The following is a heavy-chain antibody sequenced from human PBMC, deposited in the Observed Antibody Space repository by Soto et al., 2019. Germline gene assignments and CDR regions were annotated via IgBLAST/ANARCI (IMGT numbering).Heavy chain of an antibody. D-gene: IGHD6-13*01. Sequence: QVQLVQSGAEVKKPGASVKVSCKASGYTFTSYAMHWVRQAPGQRLEWMGWINAGNGNTKYSQKFQGRVTITRDTSASTAYMELSSRRSEDTAVYYCARDVAAAGTVDYWGQGTLVTVSS. CDR2: INAGNGNT. V-gene: IGHV1-3*01. CDR3: ARDVAAAGTVDY. CDR1: GYTFTSYA. J-gene: IGHJ4*02.